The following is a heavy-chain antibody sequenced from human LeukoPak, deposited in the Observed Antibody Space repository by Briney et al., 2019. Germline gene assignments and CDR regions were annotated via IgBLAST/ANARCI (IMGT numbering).Heavy chain of an antibody. V-gene: IGHV4-38-2*02. D-gene: IGHD3/OR15-3a*01. Sequence: SSETLSLTCTVSGYSISSGYYWGWIRQPPGQGLEWIGSIYHSGSTYYNPSLKSRVTISVDTSKNQFSLKLSSVTAADTAVYYCSYGLDYWGQGTLVTVSS. CDR1: GYSISSGYY. J-gene: IGHJ4*02. CDR2: IYHSGST. CDR3: SYGLDY.